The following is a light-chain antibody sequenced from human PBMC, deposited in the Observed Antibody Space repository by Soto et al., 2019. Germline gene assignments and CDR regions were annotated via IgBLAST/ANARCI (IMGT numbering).Light chain of an antibody. CDR1: ETISNW. Sequence: DIQMTQSPSTLSASVGDRVTITCRASETISNWLAWYQQKPGKAPKLLIYKASNLESGVPSRFSGSGSGTDSTLTISSLQPDDFATYYCQQYYSYPLTFGGGTKVEIK. CDR2: KAS. CDR3: QQYYSYPLT. J-gene: IGKJ4*01. V-gene: IGKV1-5*03.